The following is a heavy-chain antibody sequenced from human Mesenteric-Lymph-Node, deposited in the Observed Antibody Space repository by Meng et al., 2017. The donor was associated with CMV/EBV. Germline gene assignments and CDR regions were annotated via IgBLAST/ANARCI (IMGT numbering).Heavy chain of an antibody. J-gene: IGHJ4*02. CDR3: ARADVPAAIPYFDY. Sequence: GESLKISCAASGFTFSSYWMHWVRQAPGKGLVWVSRINSDGSSTSYADSVKGRFTICRDNAKNTLYLQMNSLRAEDTAVYYCARADVPAAIPYFDYWGQGTLVTVSS. D-gene: IGHD2-2*02. CDR2: INSDGSST. V-gene: IGHV3-74*01. CDR1: GFTFSSYW.